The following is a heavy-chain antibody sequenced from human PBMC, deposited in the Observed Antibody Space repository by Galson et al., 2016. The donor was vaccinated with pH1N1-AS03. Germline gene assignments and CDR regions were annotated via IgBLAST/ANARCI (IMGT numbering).Heavy chain of an antibody. D-gene: IGHD3-16*01. Sequence: SVKVSCKASGYTFTHFGISWVRQAPGQGLECLGWISTYTGETTYAQKFQGRVTMTTDTSTNTVYMELRTLTSDDTALYYCARERMGANDYWGQGTLVTVSS. CDR1: GYTFTHFG. CDR3: ARERMGANDY. V-gene: IGHV1-18*01. CDR2: ISTYTGET. J-gene: IGHJ4*02.